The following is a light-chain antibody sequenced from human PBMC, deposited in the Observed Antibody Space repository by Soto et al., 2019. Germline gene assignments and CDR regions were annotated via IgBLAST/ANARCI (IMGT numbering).Light chain of an antibody. Sequence: QSVLTQPASVSWSPGQSITISCTGTSSVVGGYNYVAWYQHHPGKAPKLMIYEVSNRPSGVSNRFSCSKSGNTASLTISGLLAEDDADYYCSSYTSSSTYVFGTGTKGTVL. CDR2: EVS. CDR3: SSYTSSSTYV. J-gene: IGLJ1*01. CDR1: SSVVGGYNY. V-gene: IGLV2-14*01.